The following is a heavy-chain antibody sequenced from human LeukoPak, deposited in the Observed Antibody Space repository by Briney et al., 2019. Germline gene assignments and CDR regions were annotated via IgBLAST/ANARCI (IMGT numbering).Heavy chain of an antibody. Sequence: PGGSLRLSCAASRFIFSNYWMTWVRQAPGKGLQWVASIKQDGGETHYVDSVKGRFTVSRGNAKNSLYLQMNGLSAEDTAVYYCVRGGGSPDSWGQGTLVIVSS. CDR2: IKQDGGET. V-gene: IGHV3-7*01. CDR1: RFIFSNYW. CDR3: VRGGGSPDS. J-gene: IGHJ4*02. D-gene: IGHD6-13*01.